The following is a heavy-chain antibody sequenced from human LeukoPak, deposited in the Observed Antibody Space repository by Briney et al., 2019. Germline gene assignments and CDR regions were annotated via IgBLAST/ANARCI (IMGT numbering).Heavy chain of an antibody. V-gene: IGHV3-7*01. CDR2: IRQDGSEK. Sequence: PGGSLRLSCVASGFTFSGYWMTWIRQAPGKGLEWVANIRQDGSEKFYADSVRGRFTISRDNAKNSLYLQMNSLRAEDTAVYYCARIQKYYYGMDVWGQGTTVTVSS. J-gene: IGHJ6*02. CDR3: ARIQKYYYGMDV. D-gene: IGHD5-18*01. CDR1: GFTFSGYW.